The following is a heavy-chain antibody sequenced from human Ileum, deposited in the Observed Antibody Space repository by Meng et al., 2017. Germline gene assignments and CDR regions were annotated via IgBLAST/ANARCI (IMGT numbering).Heavy chain of an antibody. D-gene: IGHD1-7*01. V-gene: IGHV1-2*06. CDR3: ASRNYNYDDYFEY. CDR1: GYSFTGYY. CDR2: INSNSGGT. Sequence: QVHVVQSGAEVKKPGASVKVSGKPSGYSFTGYYMHWVRQAPGQGLEWMGRINSNSGGTNYAQKFKGRVTLTRDISTVYMELSSLRSDDTAVYYCASRNYNYDDYFEYWGQGTLVTVSS. J-gene: IGHJ4*02.